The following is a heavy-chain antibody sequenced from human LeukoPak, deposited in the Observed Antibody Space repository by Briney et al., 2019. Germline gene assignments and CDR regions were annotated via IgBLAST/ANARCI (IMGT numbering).Heavy chain of an antibody. J-gene: IGHJ5*02. CDR1: GFTFSSYA. Sequence: PGGSLILSCAASGFTFSSYAMSWVRQAPGKGLEWVSAISGSGGSTYYADSVKGRFTISRDNSKNTLYLQMNSLRAEDTAVYYCATQGGRVVVAVPNWFDPWGQGTLVTVSS. CDR3: ATQGGRVVVAVPNWFDP. CDR2: ISGSGGST. D-gene: IGHD2-15*01. V-gene: IGHV3-23*01.